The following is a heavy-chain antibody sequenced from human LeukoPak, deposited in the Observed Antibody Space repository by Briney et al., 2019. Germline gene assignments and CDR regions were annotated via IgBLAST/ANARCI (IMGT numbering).Heavy chain of an antibody. V-gene: IGHV1-18*01. Sequence: ASVRVSCKASGYTFVSYGITWVRQAPGQGLEWMGWISVYNGNTNYAQKLQGRVTMTTDTSTSTAYMELRSLRSDDTAVYYCARDRLSPGPDGNWFDPWGQGTLVTVSS. CDR2: ISVYNGNT. D-gene: IGHD1-14*01. CDR1: GYTFVSYG. CDR3: ARDRLSPGPDGNWFDP. J-gene: IGHJ5*02.